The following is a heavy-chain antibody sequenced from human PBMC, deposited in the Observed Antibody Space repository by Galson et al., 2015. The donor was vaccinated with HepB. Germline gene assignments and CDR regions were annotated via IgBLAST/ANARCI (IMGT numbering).Heavy chain of an antibody. CDR2: INTNTGNP. D-gene: IGHD3-9*01. Sequence: SVKVSCKASGYTFTSYAMNWVRQAPGQGLEWMGWINTNTGNPTYAQGFTGRFVFSLDTSVSTAYLQISSLKAEDTAVYYCARDPGLRYFDWLIKPEESYYYYMDVWGKGTTVTVSS. CDR1: GYTFTSYA. CDR3: ARDPGLRYFDWLIKPEESYYYYMDV. J-gene: IGHJ6*03. V-gene: IGHV7-4-1*02.